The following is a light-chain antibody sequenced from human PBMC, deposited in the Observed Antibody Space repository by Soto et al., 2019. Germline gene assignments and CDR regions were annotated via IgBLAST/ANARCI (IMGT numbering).Light chain of an antibody. CDR1: QSVSSN. Sequence: EIVMTQSPATLSVSPGERATLSCRASQSVSSNLAWYQQKPVQAPRLLIYGASTRATGITARFSGSGSGTEFTFTITTPQSKHFAGYYGQQYNNWTLTFGPETKVDIK. CDR3: QQYNNWTLT. V-gene: IGKV3-15*01. J-gene: IGKJ3*01. CDR2: GAS.